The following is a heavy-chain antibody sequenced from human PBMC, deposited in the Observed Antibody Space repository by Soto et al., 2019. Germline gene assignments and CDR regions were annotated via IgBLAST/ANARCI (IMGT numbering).Heavy chain of an antibody. CDR3: AKAYFVWSSEQPYYFDY. J-gene: IGHJ4*02. CDR2: ISGSGGRS. CDR1: GFTFSNYA. D-gene: IGHD2-21*01. Sequence: EVQLLDSGGGLVQPGGSLRLSCAASGFTFSNYAMTWVRQGPGKGLEWVSGISGSGGRSYYADSVKGRCTISRDNSKSTLYLQMNSLRAAHTAVYYCAKAYFVWSSEQPYYFDYWGQGTLVTVAS. V-gene: IGHV3-23*01.